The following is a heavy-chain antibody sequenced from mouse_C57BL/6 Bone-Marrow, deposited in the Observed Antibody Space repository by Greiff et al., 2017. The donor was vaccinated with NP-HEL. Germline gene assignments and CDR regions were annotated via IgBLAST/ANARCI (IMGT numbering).Heavy chain of an antibody. D-gene: IGHD1-1*01. CDR3: ARKLRFAWFAY. J-gene: IGHJ3*01. CDR1: GYTFTSYW. CDR2: IHPNSGST. V-gene: IGHV1-64*01. Sequence: QVQLQQPGAELVKPGASVKLSCKASGYTFTSYWMHWVKQRPGQGLEWIGMIHPNSGSTNYNEKFKSKATLTVDKSSSTAYMQLSSLTSEDSAVYYCARKLRFAWFAYGGQGTLVTVSA.